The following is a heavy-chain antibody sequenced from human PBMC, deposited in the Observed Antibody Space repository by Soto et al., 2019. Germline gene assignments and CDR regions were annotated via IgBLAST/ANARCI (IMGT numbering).Heavy chain of an antibody. CDR3: ARNFENDWLLSDYCYYGMDV. V-gene: IGHV5-10-1*01. J-gene: IGHJ6*02. CDR2: IDPSDSYT. CDR1: GYSFTSYW. Sequence: GESLKISCKGSGYSFTSYWISWVRQMPGKGLEWMGRIDPSDSYTNYSPSFQGHVTISADKSISTAYLQWSSLKASDTAMYYCARNFENDWLLSDYCYYGMDVWGQGTTVTVSS. D-gene: IGHD3-9*01.